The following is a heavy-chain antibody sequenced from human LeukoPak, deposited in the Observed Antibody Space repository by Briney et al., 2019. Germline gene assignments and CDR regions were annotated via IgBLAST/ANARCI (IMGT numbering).Heavy chain of an antibody. CDR1: GFTLSSCA. CDR3: ANVPLWFGALRFDMDV. CDR2: INAGGGTT. V-gene: IGHV3-23*01. Sequence: GGSLRLSCAASGFTLSSCAMTWVRQAPGKGLEWVSAINAGGGTTFFADSVRGRFSISRDNAKNTLSLQMNSLRAEDTAVYYCANVPLWFGALRFDMDVWGQGTTVTVSS. J-gene: IGHJ6*02. D-gene: IGHD3-10*01.